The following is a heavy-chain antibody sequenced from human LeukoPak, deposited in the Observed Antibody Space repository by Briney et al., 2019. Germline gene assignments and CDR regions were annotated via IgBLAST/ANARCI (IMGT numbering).Heavy chain of an antibody. CDR2: IYTSGST. D-gene: IGHD4-17*01. CDR1: GGSISSSY. V-gene: IGHV4-4*09. J-gene: IGHJ2*01. CDR3: VRRTTVTTNWYFDL. Sequence: PSETLSLTCTVSGGSISSSYWTWIRQPPGKGLEWIGYIYTSGSTNYNPSLRGRVTISLDTSKNQFSLKLSSVTAADTAVYYCVRRTTVTTNWYFDLWGRGTLVTVSS.